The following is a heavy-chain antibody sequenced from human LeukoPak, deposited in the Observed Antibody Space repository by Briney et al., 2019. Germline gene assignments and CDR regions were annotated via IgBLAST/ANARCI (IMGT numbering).Heavy chain of an antibody. V-gene: IGHV4-61*01. CDR3: ARAEPDTAMTYFDY. CDR1: GGSVSSNSYY. CDR2: IYYSGST. D-gene: IGHD5-18*01. J-gene: IGHJ4*02. Sequence: SETLSLTCTVSGGSVSSNSYYWSWIRQPPGKGLEWIGYIYYSGSTNYNPSLKSRVTISVDTSKNQFSLKLSSVTAADTAVYYCARAEPDTAMTYFDYWGQGTLVTVSS.